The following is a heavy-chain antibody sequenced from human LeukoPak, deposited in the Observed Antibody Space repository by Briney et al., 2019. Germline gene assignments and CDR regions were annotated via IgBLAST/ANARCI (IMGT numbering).Heavy chain of an antibody. CDR2: INPNSGGT. CDR3: ARVNYLDCSSTSCLIFDY. CDR1: GYTFTCYY. V-gene: IGHV1-2*02. Sequence: GASVKVSCKASGYTFTCYYMHWVRQAPGQGLEWMGWINPNSGGTNYAQKFQGRVTMTRDTSISTAYMELSRLRSDDTAVYYCARVNYLDCSSTSCLIFDYWGQGTLVTVSS. D-gene: IGHD2-2*01. J-gene: IGHJ4*02.